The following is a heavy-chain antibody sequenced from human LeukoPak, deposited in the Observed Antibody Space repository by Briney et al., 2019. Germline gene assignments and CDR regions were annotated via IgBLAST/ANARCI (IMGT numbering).Heavy chain of an antibody. D-gene: IGHD3-22*01. J-gene: IGHJ3*02. CDR1: GGSISSGYY. Sequence: PSETLSLTCTVSGGSISSGYYWGWIRQPPGKGLEWIGSIYHSGSTYYNPSLKSRVTISVDTSKNQFSLKLSSVTAADTAVYYCARDYFRYYYDSSGYGAFDIWGQGTMVTVSS. V-gene: IGHV4-38-2*02. CDR2: IYHSGST. CDR3: ARDYFRYYYDSSGYGAFDI.